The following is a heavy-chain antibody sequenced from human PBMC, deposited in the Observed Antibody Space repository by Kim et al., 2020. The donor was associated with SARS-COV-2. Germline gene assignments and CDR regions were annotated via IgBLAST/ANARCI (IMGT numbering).Heavy chain of an antibody. J-gene: IGHJ6*02. CDR3: ARRYSSSWGEYYGMDV. V-gene: IGHV1-18*01. CDR1: GYTFTSYG. D-gene: IGHD6-13*01. Sequence: ASVKDSCKASGYTFTSYGISWVRQAPGQGLEWMGWISAYNGNTNYAQKLQGRVTMTTDTSTSTAYMELRSLRSDDTAVYYCARRYSSSWGEYYGMDVWGQGTTVTVSS. CDR2: ISAYNGNT.